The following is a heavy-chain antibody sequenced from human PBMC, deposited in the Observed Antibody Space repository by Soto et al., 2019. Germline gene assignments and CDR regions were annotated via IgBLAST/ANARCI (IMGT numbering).Heavy chain of an antibody. CDR1: GFTFSNYN. Sequence: PGGSLRLSCAASGFTFSNYNMIWVRQAPGKGLEWVSYISSTGTTIHYAASVKGRFTISRDNAKNSLYLQMNSLTGEDTAVYYCARDLSADYWGQGTLVTVSS. V-gene: IGHV3-48*01. CDR3: ARDLSADY. J-gene: IGHJ4*02. D-gene: IGHD3-10*01. CDR2: ISSTGTTI.